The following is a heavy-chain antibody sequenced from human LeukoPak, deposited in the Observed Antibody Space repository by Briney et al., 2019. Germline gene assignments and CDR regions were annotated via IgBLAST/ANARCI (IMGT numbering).Heavy chain of an antibody. CDR1: GGSISSSSYY. J-gene: IGHJ4*02. CDR3: ARDWGSIAARLIIFDY. CDR2: INHSGST. D-gene: IGHD6-6*01. Sequence: SETLSLTCTVSGGSISSSSYYWGWIRQPPGKGLEWIGEINHSGSTNYNPSLKSRVTISVDTSKNQFSLKLSSVTAADTAVYYCARDWGSIAARLIIFDYWGQGTLVTVSS. V-gene: IGHV4-39*07.